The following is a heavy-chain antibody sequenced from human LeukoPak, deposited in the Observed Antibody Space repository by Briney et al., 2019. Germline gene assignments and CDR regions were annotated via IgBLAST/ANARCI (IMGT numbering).Heavy chain of an antibody. CDR1: GFTFSSYG. Sequence: GSLRLSCAASGFTFSSYGMSWVRQPPGKGLEWIGFIYFSGTTYYNPSLKSRVSISLDTSKNRFSLRLNSVTTADTAVYYCARGPDDFDSWGQGTLVTVSS. D-gene: IGHD5-24*01. V-gene: IGHV4-59*01. CDR3: ARGPDDFDS. CDR2: IYFSGTT. J-gene: IGHJ4*02.